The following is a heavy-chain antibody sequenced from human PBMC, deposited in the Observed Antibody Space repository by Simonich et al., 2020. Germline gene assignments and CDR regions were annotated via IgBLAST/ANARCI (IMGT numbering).Heavy chain of an antibody. D-gene: IGHD7-27*01. J-gene: IGHJ6*03. Sequence: EVQLVESGGGLVQPGGSLRLSCAASGFTFSSYWMSWVHQDPGKGLEWVANIKQDGMEKYYVDSVKGRFTIYRDNAKHSLYLQMNSRRAEDTDVYYCARDGLGTAYYYYMDVWGQGTTVTVSS. CDR3: ARDGLGTAYYYYMDV. CDR2: IKQDGMEK. V-gene: IGHV3-7*01. CDR1: GFTFSSYW.